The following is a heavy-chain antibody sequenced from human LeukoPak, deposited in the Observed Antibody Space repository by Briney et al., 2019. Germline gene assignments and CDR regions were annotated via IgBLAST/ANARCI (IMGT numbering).Heavy chain of an antibody. J-gene: IGHJ4*02. D-gene: IGHD3-16*01. CDR3: ARGRYGPRLGN. CDR1: GASFSDSY. V-gene: IGHV4-34*01. CDR2: INNSGST. Sequence: SETLSLTCAVYGASFSDSYWSWIRQSPEKGREWIGEINNSGSTSYNPSLNSRVIMSVDRSKDQFSLRLTSVTAADTAVYYCARGRYGPRLGNWGQGTLVPVSS.